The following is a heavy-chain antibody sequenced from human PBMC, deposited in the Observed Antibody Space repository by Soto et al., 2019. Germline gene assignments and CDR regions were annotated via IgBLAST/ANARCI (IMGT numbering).Heavy chain of an antibody. V-gene: IGHV4-34*01. CDR1: GGSFSGYY. Sequence: SETLSLTCAVYGGSFSGYYWSWIRQPPGKGLEWIGEINHSGSTNYNPSLKSRVTISVDTSKNQFSLKLSSVTAADTAVYYCARAAGIAVARRAFDIWGQGTMVTVSS. D-gene: IGHD6-19*01. J-gene: IGHJ3*02. CDR2: INHSGST. CDR3: ARAAGIAVARRAFDI.